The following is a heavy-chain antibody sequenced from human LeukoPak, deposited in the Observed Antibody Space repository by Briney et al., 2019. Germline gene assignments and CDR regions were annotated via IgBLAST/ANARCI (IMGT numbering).Heavy chain of an antibody. V-gene: IGHV1-2*02. CDR1: GYTFTGYY. Sequence: GASVKVSCKASGYTFTGYYMQWVRQAPGQGLEWMGWMKPNSGGTNYAQKFQGRVTMTRDTSISTAYMELSRLRSDDTAVYYCARDGYYYDGSGYYGGDYWGQGTLVTVSS. J-gene: IGHJ4*02. CDR3: ARDGYYYDGSGYYGGDY. CDR2: MKPNSGGT. D-gene: IGHD3-22*01.